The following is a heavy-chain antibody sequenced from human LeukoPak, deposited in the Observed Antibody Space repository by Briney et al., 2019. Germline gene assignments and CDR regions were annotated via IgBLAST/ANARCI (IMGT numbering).Heavy chain of an antibody. CDR2: IRYDGSNK. Sequence: GGSLRLSCAASGFTFSSYGMHWVRQAPGKGLEWVAFIRYDGSNKYYADSVKGRFTISRDNSKNTLYLQMNSLRAEDTAVYYCAKRGRGYSGYDLDYWGQGTLVTVSS. CDR1: GFTFSSYG. J-gene: IGHJ4*02. CDR3: AKRGRGYSGYDLDY. D-gene: IGHD5-12*01. V-gene: IGHV3-30*02.